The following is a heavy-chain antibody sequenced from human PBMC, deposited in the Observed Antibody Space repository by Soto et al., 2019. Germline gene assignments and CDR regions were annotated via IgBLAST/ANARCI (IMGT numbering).Heavy chain of an antibody. Sequence: QVQLVQSGAEVKKPGASVKVSCKASGYTFTSYAISWVRQAPGQGLEWMGWISAYNGNTSYAQRLQGRVTMTTDTSTRAAHMELRSLRSDDTAGYYCARDAPPADYWGQGTLVTVSS. V-gene: IGHV1-18*01. CDR3: ARDAPPADY. CDR2: ISAYNGNT. J-gene: IGHJ4*02. CDR1: GYTFTSYA.